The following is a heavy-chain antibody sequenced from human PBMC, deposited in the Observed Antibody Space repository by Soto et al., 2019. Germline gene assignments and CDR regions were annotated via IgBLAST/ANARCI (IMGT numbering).Heavy chain of an antibody. V-gene: IGHV3-7*01. D-gene: IGHD3-9*01. CDR2: IKQDGSEK. J-gene: IGHJ6*02. CDR1: GFTFSSYW. Sequence: GGSLRLSCAVSGFTFSSYWMSWVRQAPGKGLEWVASIKQDGSEKYYVDSVKGRFTISRDNAKNSLYLRMNSLGVEDTAMYYCAGMTGYYYGMDVWGQGTTVTVSS. CDR3: AGMTGYYYGMDV.